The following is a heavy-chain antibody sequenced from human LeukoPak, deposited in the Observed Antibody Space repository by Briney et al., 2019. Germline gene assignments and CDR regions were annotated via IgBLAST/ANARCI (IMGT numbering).Heavy chain of an antibody. D-gene: IGHD3-9*01. Sequence: PGGSLRLSCAASEFSVGSNYMTWVRQAPGKGLEWVSYISNSGGTIYYADSVKGRFTISRDNAKNSVYLQMNSLRAEDTAEYYCARGPNYDFLTGYSLFFDYWGQGTLVTVSS. CDR1: EFSVGSNY. CDR2: ISNSGGTI. V-gene: IGHV3-11*01. CDR3: ARGPNYDFLTGYSLFFDY. J-gene: IGHJ4*02.